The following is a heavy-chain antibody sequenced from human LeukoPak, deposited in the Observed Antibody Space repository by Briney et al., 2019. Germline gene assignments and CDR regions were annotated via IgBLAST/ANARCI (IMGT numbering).Heavy chain of an antibody. CDR2: IYTSGST. Sequence: SETLSLTCTVSGGSISSYYWNWIRQSAGKGLEWIGRIYTSGSTNYNPSLKSRVTMSVDTSKNQFSLKVSSVTAADTAVYYCARDDFWSGYRAFDIWGQGTRVTISS. V-gene: IGHV4-4*07. CDR3: ARDDFWSGYRAFDI. CDR1: GGSISSYY. D-gene: IGHD3-3*01. J-gene: IGHJ3*02.